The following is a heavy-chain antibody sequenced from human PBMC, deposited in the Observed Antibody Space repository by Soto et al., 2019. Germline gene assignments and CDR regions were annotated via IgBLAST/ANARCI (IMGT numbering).Heavy chain of an antibody. V-gene: IGHV4-59*01. J-gene: IGHJ5*02. D-gene: IGHD1-26*01. CDR2: IYYSGST. Sequence: PSQTLFLTCTVSGGPSSSYYWSWIRQPPGKGLEWIGYIYYSGSTNYNPSLKSRVTISVDTSKNQFSLKLSSVTAADTAVYYCARGGSWFDPWGQGTLVTVSS. CDR1: GGPSSSYY. CDR3: ARGGSWFDP.